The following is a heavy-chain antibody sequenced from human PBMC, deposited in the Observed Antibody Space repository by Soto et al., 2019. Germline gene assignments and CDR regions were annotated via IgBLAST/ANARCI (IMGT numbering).Heavy chain of an antibody. Sequence: PGESLKISCKGSGYTFTNYWIGWVRQMPGKGLEWMGIIYPGDSDTKYNPSFQGQVTISADKSITTTYLRWTSLKASDTVMYYCARLNPGIAGWQLVPPFEYWGQATLVTVPQ. D-gene: IGHD6-6*01. CDR2: IYPGDSDT. CDR1: GYTFTNYW. V-gene: IGHV5-51*01. CDR3: ARLNPGIAGWQLVPPFEY. J-gene: IGHJ4*02.